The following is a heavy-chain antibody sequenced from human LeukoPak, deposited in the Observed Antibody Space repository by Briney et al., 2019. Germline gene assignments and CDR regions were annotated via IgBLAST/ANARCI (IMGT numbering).Heavy chain of an antibody. J-gene: IGHJ4*02. V-gene: IGHV4-34*01. D-gene: IGHD6-13*01. CDR2: IYYSGST. CDR1: GGSFSGYY. CDR3: ARQLRIAAAPYYFDS. Sequence: SETLSLTCAVYGGSFSGYYWSWIRQHPGKGLEWIGYIYYSGSTYYNPSLKSRVTISVDTSKNQFSLKLSSVTAADTAVYYCARQLRIAAAPYYFDSWGQGTLVTVSS.